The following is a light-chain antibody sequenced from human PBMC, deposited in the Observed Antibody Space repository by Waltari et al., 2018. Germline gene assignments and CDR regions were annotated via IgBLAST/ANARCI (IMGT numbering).Light chain of an antibody. CDR3: NSRDSSVWV. CDR1: SLITYS. Sequence: SSELTQDPAVSVALGQTVRITCQGDSLITYSASWYQQKPGQAPVLVMYGKNSRPSGIPVSLFWLCFFFSFFFVFGGAQAEDEADYYCNSRDSSVWVFGGGTSLTVL. J-gene: IGLJ3*02. CDR2: GKN. V-gene: IGLV3-19*01.